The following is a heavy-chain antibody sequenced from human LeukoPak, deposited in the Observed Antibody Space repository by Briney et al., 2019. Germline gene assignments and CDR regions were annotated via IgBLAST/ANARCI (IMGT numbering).Heavy chain of an antibody. J-gene: IGHJ4*02. Sequence: GGSLRLSCAASGFTFSNYWMHWVRQAPGKGLEWVGRIQSKTDGGTTEYAAPVKGRFTISRDDSKTTLYLQMNSLKTEDTAVYYCATLTVRGVINIWGQGTLVTVSS. D-gene: IGHD3-10*01. CDR1: GFTFSNYW. CDR2: IQSKTDGGTT. V-gene: IGHV3-15*01. CDR3: ATLTVRGVINI.